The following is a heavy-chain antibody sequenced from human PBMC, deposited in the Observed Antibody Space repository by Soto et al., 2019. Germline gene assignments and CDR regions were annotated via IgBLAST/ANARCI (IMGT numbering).Heavy chain of an antibody. Sequence: QLRLQESGSGVVETSESLSLTCTVFGASITYGGYSWSWIRQSPGRGLEWIGHITHLENTYFNPSFKSRISMSIATSTNQFSLKLTSMTAADKGRYFCVRGGGNDPFEYWGQGILVTVSS. CDR1: GASITYGGYS. J-gene: IGHJ4*02. CDR3: VRGGGNDPFEY. D-gene: IGHD5-12*01. CDR2: ITHLENT. V-gene: IGHV4-30-2*06.